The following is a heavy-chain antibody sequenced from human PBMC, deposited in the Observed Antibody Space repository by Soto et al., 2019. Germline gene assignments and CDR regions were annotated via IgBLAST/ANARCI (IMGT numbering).Heavy chain of an antibody. D-gene: IGHD3-22*01. CDR1: GGTFSSYA. V-gene: IGHV1-69*06. CDR2: IIPIFGTA. J-gene: IGHJ4*02. CDR3: ARHYYDSSGYYPPAGY. Sequence: ASVKVSCKASGGTFSSYAISWVRQAPGQGLEWMGGIIPIFGTANYAQKFQGRVTITADKSTSTAYMELSSLRSEDTAVYYCARHYYDSSGYYPPAGYWGQGTLVTVSS.